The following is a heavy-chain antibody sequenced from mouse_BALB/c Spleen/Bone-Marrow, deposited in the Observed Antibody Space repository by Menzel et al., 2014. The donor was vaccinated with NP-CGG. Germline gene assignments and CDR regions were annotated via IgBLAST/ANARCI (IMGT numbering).Heavy chain of an antibody. J-gene: IGHJ3*01. Sequence: VQLQHSGPELVKPGASVKMSCKASGYTFTSYVMHWVKQKPGQGLEWIGYINPYNDGTKYNEKFKGKATLTSDKSSSTAYMELSSLTSEDSAVYYCARNYRYDGFAYWGQGTLVTVSA. CDR1: GYTFTSYV. CDR3: ARNYRYDGFAY. D-gene: IGHD2-14*01. CDR2: INPYNDGT. V-gene: IGHV1-14*01.